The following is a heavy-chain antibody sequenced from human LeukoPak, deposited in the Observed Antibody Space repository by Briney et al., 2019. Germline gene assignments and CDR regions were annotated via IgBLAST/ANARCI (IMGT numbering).Heavy chain of an antibody. D-gene: IGHD6-13*01. CDR2: IYPGDSDT. J-gene: IGHJ4*02. CDR1: GYSFTSYW. V-gene: IGHV5-51*01. Sequence: GESLKISVKGSGYSFTSYWIAWVRQLPGKGREWMRIIYPGDSDTRYSPSFQGQCTISADKSISTAYLQWSSLKASDTAVYYCARLLKQHLELGFDYWGQGTLVTVSS. CDR3: ARLLKQHLELGFDY.